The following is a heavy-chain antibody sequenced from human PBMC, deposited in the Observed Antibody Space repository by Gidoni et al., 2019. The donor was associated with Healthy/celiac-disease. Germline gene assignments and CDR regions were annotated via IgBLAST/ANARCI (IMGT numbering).Heavy chain of an antibody. V-gene: IGHV3-21*01. J-gene: IGHJ4*02. D-gene: IGHD6-6*01. CDR2: ISSSSSYI. CDR1: GFTFSTSS. CDR3: ARFSSSVYYFDY. Sequence: EVQLVESGGGLVKPGGSLSLSCAASGFTFSTSSMNWVRQAPGKGLEWVSSISSSSSYIYYADSVKGRFTISRDNAKSSLYLQMNSLRAEDTAVYYCARFSSSVYYFDYWGQGTLVTVSS.